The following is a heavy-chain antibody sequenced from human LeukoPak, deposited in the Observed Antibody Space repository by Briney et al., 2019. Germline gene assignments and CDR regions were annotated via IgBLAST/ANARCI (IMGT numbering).Heavy chain of an antibody. J-gene: IGHJ6*02. V-gene: IGHV3-53*01. Sequence: GGSLRLSCAASGFTVSSNYMSWVRQAPGKGLEWVSVIYSGGSTYYADSVKGRFTISRDNSKNTLYLQMNSLRAEDTAVYYCARDKVLPDPYGMDVWGQGTTVTVSS. D-gene: IGHD1-14*01. CDR3: ARDKVLPDPYGMDV. CDR2: IYSGGST. CDR1: GFTVSSNY.